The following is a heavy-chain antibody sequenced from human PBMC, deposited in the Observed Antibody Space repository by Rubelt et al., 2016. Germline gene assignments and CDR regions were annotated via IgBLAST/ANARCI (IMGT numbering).Heavy chain of an antibody. V-gene: IGHV1-2*02. CDR3: ARFASGGHSIGYLFDY. Sequence: QVQLVQSGAEVKRPGASVKVSCKASGYTFTGYYMHWVRQAPGQGLAWMGWINPNSCGTNYAQRCRMTVTVTRESSISTAYSELDRLRSDVTSVYYCARFASGGHSIGYLFDYWGQGTLVTVSS. D-gene: IGHD3-22*01. CDR1: GYTFTGYY. J-gene: IGHJ4*02. CDR2: INPNSCGT.